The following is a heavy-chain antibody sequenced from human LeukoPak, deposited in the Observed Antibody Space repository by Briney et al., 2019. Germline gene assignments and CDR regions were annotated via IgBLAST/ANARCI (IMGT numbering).Heavy chain of an antibody. Sequence: GGSLRLSCAASGFTFSSYAMSWVRQAPRKGLEWVSAISGSGGSTYYADSVKGRFTISRDNSKNTLYLQMNSLRAEDTAVYYCAKDLKARAVAGPFDYWGQATLVTVSS. CDR3: AKDLKARAVAGPFDY. CDR2: ISGSGGST. D-gene: IGHD6-19*01. V-gene: IGHV3-23*01. CDR1: GFTFSSYA. J-gene: IGHJ4*02.